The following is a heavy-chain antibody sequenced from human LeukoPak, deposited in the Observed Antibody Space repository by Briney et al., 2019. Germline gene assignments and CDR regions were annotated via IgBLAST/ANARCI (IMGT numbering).Heavy chain of an antibody. Sequence: GGSLGLSCAASGFTFSSYWMSWVRQAPGKGLEWVANIKQDGSEKYYVDSVKGRFTISRDNAKNSLYLQMNSLRAEDTAVYYCARTLKLKKNYYDSSGYYYNYWGQGTLVTVSS. D-gene: IGHD3-22*01. CDR3: ARTLKLKKNYYDSSGYYYNY. V-gene: IGHV3-7*01. J-gene: IGHJ4*02. CDR2: IKQDGSEK. CDR1: GFTFSSYW.